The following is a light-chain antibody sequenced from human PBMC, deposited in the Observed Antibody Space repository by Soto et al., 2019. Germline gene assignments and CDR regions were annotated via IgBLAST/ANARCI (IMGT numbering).Light chain of an antibody. J-gene: IGLJ1*01. V-gene: IGLV2-11*01. CDR1: SSDVGGYNY. Sequence: QSALTQPRSVSGSPGQSVTISCTGTSSDVGGYNYVSWYQQHPGTAPKLMIYDVSMRPSGVPDRFSGSKSVNTASLTISGLQAEDEADYYCCSYAGSYTLYVFGTGTKLTVL. CDR3: CSYAGSYTLYV. CDR2: DVS.